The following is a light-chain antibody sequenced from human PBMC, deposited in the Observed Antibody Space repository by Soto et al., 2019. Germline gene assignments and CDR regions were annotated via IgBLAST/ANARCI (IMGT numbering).Light chain of an antibody. CDR2: GNT. CDR1: SSNIGAGYD. J-gene: IGLJ1*01. CDR3: QSYDSTLSARYV. Sequence: QSVLTQPPSVSGAPGQRVTISCTGSSSNIGAGYDVHWYQQRTGTAPKLLIFGNTNRPSGVPDRFSGSKSGTSASLAITGLQAEDECDYYCQSYDSTLSARYVFGTGTKVTVL. V-gene: IGLV1-40*01.